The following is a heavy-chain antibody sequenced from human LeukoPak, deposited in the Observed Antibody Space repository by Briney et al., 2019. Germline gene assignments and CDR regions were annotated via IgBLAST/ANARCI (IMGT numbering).Heavy chain of an antibody. Sequence: SVKVSCKASGGTFSSYAISWVRQAPGQGLEWMGRIIPILGIANYAQKFQGRVTITADKSTSTAYMELSSLRSEDTAVYYCARGRGDGTFDYWGLGTLVTVSS. CDR1: GGTFSSYA. V-gene: IGHV1-69*04. J-gene: IGHJ4*02. CDR2: IIPILGIA. D-gene: IGHD3-10*01. CDR3: ARGRGDGTFDY.